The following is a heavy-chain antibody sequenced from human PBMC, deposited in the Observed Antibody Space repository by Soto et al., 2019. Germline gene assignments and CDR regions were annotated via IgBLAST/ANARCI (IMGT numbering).Heavy chain of an antibody. V-gene: IGHV1-69*06. Sequence: SVKVSCKASGGTFSSYAISWVRQAPGQGLEWMGGIIPIFGTANYAQKFQGRVTITADKSTSTAYTELSSLRSEDTAVYYCAREAMIDHKIDYWGQGTLVTVSS. D-gene: IGHD3-22*01. CDR3: AREAMIDHKIDY. CDR1: GGTFSSYA. CDR2: IIPIFGTA. J-gene: IGHJ4*02.